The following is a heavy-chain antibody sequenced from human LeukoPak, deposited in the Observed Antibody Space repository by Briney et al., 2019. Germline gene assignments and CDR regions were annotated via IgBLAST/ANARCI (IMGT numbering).Heavy chain of an antibody. J-gene: IGHJ4*02. D-gene: IGHD6-13*01. CDR3: ARKDLGAAAGVY. CDR2: ISGSGGST. V-gene: IGHV3-23*01. CDR1: GFSFRSYA. Sequence: GGSLRLSCAASGFSFRSYAISWVRQAPGKGLEWVSSISGSGGSTYYADSVKGRFAISRDNSKNTLYLQMNSLRAEDTAVYYCARKDLGAAAGVYWGQGTLVTVSS.